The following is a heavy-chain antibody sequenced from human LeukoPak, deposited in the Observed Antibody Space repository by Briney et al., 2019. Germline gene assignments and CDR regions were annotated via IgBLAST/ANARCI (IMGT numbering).Heavy chain of an antibody. CDR3: ARVTSSLSVKFYCSGWYGESFHI. V-gene: IGHV4-34*01. J-gene: IGHJ1*01. CDR1: GGSFSGYY. Sequence: SETLSLTCAVSGGSFSGYYWSWIRQPPGKGLEWIGDIYHSGSTNYNPSVKSRVTISVDTSKNQFYLKLSSVTAADTAVYYCARVTSSLSVKFYCSGWYGESFHIWGQGTLVTVSS. D-gene: IGHD6-13*01. CDR2: IYHSGST.